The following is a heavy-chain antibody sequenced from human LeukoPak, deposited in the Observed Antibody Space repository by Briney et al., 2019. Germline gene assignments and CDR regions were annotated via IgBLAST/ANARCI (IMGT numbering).Heavy chain of an antibody. J-gene: IGHJ6*02. CDR3: ARGITRLYYYGMDV. V-gene: IGHV4-4*07. Sequence: PSETLSLTCTVSGGSISSYYWSWIRQPAGKGLEWIGRIYTSGSTNYNPSLKRRVTMSVDTSKNQFSLKLSSVTAADTAVYYCARGITRLYYYGMDVWGQGATVTVSS. CDR2: IYTSGST. D-gene: IGHD1-1*01. CDR1: GGSISSYY.